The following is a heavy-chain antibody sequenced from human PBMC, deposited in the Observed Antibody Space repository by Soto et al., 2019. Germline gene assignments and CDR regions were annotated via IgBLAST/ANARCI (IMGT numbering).Heavy chain of an antibody. CDR3: ARVGAAAGTSFYYYMDV. Sequence: ASVKVSCKASGGTFSSYTISWVRQAPGQGLEWMGRIIPILGIANYAQKFQGRVTITADKSTSTAYMELSSLRSEDTAVYYCARVGAAAGTSFYYYMDVWGKGTTVTVSS. CDR2: IIPILGIA. J-gene: IGHJ6*03. D-gene: IGHD6-13*01. CDR1: GGTFSSYT. V-gene: IGHV1-69*02.